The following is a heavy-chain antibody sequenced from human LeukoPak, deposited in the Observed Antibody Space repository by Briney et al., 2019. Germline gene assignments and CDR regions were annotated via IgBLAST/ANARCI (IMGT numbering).Heavy chain of an antibody. CDR1: GYTFTSYG. J-gene: IGHJ4*02. D-gene: IGHD2-2*01. Sequence: ASVKVSCKASGYTFTSYGISWVRQAPGQGLEWMGWISAYNGNTNYAQKLQGRVTMTTDTSTSTAYMELRSLTSDDTAVYYCAGGHCSSSSCSEFDYWGQGTLVTVSS. CDR3: AGGHCSSSSCSEFDY. V-gene: IGHV1-18*01. CDR2: ISAYNGNT.